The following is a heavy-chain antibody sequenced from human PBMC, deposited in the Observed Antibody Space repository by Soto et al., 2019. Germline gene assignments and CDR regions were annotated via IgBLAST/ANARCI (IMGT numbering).Heavy chain of an antibody. CDR3: AKDPHHVVVAATRSFDY. CDR2: ISGSGGST. D-gene: IGHD2-15*01. V-gene: IGHV3-23*01. Sequence: EVQLLESGGGLVQPGGSLRLSCAASGFTFSSYAMSWVRQAPGKGLEWVSAISGSGGSTYYADSVKGRFTISRDNSKNTLYLQMNSLRAEDTAVYYCAKDPHHVVVAATRSFDYWGQGTLVTVSS. J-gene: IGHJ4*02. CDR1: GFTFSSYA.